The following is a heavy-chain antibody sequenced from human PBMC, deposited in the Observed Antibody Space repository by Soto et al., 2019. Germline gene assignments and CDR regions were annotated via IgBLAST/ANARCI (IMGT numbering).Heavy chain of an antibody. CDR1: GYIFTNYW. Sequence: PGESLKISWKGSGYIFTNYWIGWVLQMPGKGLEWMGVIYPGDSDTRYIPAFQVQVTVAVDNSLITAYLQWSSLKPSATEMYYCATHPSGDYDAMYVWGQGPTVTVSS. CDR2: IYPGDSDT. D-gene: IGHD4-17*01. CDR3: ATHPSGDYDAMYV. J-gene: IGHJ6*02. V-gene: IGHV5-51*01.